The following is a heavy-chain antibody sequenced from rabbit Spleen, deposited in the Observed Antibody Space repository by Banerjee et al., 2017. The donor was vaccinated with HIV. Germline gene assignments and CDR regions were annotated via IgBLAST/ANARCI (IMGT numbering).Heavy chain of an antibody. CDR3: ARDTSSSFSSYGMDL. D-gene: IGHD1-1*01. CDR1: GFDFSRGYD. V-gene: IGHV1S45*01. CDR2: IYTGNVKT. Sequence: QEQLVESGGGLVKPGASLTLTCKASGFDFSRGYDMCWVRQAPGKGLEWIGCIYTGNVKTYYASWAKGRFTISKTSSTTVTLQVTSLTAADTATYFCARDTSSSFSSYGMDLWGPGTLVTVS. J-gene: IGHJ6*01.